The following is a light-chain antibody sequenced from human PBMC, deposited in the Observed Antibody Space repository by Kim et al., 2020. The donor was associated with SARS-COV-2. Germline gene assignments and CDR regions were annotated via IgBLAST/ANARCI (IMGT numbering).Light chain of an antibody. J-gene: IGLJ2*01. V-gene: IGLV1-51*01. CDR2: DND. CDR1: TSNIGHDS. Sequence: GQKVTISCSGSTSNIGHDSVSWYQQVPGTAPKLLIYDNDKRPSGIPDRFSGSKSGTSATLGITGLQIGDEADYYCGTWDTSLNVGVFGGGTQLTVL. CDR3: GTWDTSLNVGV.